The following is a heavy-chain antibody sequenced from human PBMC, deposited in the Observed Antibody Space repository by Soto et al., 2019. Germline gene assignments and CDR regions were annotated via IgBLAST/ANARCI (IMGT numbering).Heavy chain of an antibody. CDR2: INAGNGNT. CDR3: ARVEYSSSSDY. Sequence: QVQLVQSGAEVKKPGASVKVSCKASGYTFTSYAMHWVRQAPGQRLEWMGWINAGNGNTKYSQKFQGRVTITRDTSASTAYLELSRLRSEDTAVYYCARVEYSSSSDYWGQGTLVTVSS. CDR1: GYTFTSYA. J-gene: IGHJ4*02. D-gene: IGHD6-6*01. V-gene: IGHV1-3*01.